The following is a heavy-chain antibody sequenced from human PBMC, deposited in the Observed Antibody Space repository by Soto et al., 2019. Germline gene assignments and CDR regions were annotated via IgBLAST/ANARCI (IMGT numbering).Heavy chain of an antibody. D-gene: IGHD3-9*01. CDR3: ANAAGGYYDILTGYSPDAFDI. V-gene: IGHV3-30*18. CDR2: ISYDGSNK. CDR1: GFTFSSYG. Sequence: GGSPRLSCAASGFTFSSYGMHWVRPAPGKGLEWVAVISYDGSNKYYADSVKGRFTISRDNSKNTLYLQMNSLRAEDTAVYYCANAAGGYYDILTGYSPDAFDIWGQGTMVTVSS. J-gene: IGHJ3*02.